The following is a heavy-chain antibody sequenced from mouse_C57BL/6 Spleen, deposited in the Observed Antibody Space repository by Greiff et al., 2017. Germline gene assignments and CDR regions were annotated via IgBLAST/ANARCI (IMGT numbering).Heavy chain of an antibody. Sequence: EVQLQQSGAELVRPGASVKLSCTASGFNIKDYYMHWVKQRPEQGLEWIGRIDPEDGDTEYAPKFQGKATMTADTSSNTAYLQISSLTSEDTAVYYCTTPYYGSSYEGFAYWGQGTLVTVSA. V-gene: IGHV14-1*01. CDR1: GFNIKDYY. D-gene: IGHD1-1*01. CDR2: IDPEDGDT. CDR3: TTPYYGSSYEGFAY. J-gene: IGHJ3*01.